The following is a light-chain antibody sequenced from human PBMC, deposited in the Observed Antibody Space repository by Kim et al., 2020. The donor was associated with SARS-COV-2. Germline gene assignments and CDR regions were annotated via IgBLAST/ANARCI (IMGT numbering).Light chain of an antibody. V-gene: IGKV1-5*03. J-gene: IGKJ2*01. CDR1: QSISSW. CDR3: QQYNSYPYT. Sequence: DIQMTQSPSTLSASVGDRVTITCRASQSISSWLAWYRQKPGKAPKLLIYKASTLETGVPSRFSGSGSGTEFTLTISSLQPDDFAAYYCQQYNSYPYTFGQGTNLEIK. CDR2: KAS.